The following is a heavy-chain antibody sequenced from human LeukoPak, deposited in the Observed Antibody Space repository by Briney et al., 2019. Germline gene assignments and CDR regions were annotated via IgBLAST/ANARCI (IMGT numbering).Heavy chain of an antibody. Sequence: GESLQISCQTSGYTFTSYWIGGARPPPGKGLECMGVIFPRDSDARYSPSFQGQVTMSADKSTNTAYLHWGSLKASDTALYYCVRSLPGTLLRGYGMDVWGPGTTVTVS. CDR3: VRSLPGTLLRGYGMDV. J-gene: IGHJ6*02. V-gene: IGHV5-51*01. D-gene: IGHD3-10*01. CDR1: GYTFTSYW. CDR2: IFPRDSDA.